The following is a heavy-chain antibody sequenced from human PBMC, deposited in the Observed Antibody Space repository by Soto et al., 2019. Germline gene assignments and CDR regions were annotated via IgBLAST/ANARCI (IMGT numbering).Heavy chain of an antibody. J-gene: IGHJ3*01. CDR1: GYAFTSYG. Sequence: ASVKVSWKASGYAFTSYGSSWVRQAPRQGLEWMGWISAYNGNTNYAQKLQGRVSMTTDTSTSTDYMGLRRLRFDDTAVYYCARDGAPDSRATHDAFDFWGQGTMVTVSS. D-gene: IGHD3-22*01. V-gene: IGHV1-18*01. CDR2: ISAYNGNT. CDR3: ARDGAPDSRATHDAFDF.